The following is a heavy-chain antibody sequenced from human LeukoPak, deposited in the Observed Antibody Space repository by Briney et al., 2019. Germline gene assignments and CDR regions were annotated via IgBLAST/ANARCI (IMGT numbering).Heavy chain of an antibody. V-gene: IGHV3-21*01. CDR3: ARDSNYNWNFDP. CDR1: EFTFSSYT. D-gene: IGHD1-20*01. CDR2: ISSSSSYI. J-gene: IGHJ5*02. Sequence: GGSLRLSCAASEFTFSSYTMNWVRQAPGKGLEWVSSISSSSSYIHYVDSVKGRFTISRDNAKNSLSLQMDSLRAEDTAVYYCARDSNYNWNFDPWGQGTLVTVSS.